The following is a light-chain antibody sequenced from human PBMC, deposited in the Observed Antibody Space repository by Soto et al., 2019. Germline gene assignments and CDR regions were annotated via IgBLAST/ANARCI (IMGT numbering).Light chain of an antibody. Sequence: DIQMTQSPSVVSASVGDTVTVTCRASQGITTFLAWFRQRPGRVPERLIYGASSLQSGVPSRFSGRGSGTEFTLTISSLQPEDFGIYYCLQHNSYPYTFGPGTKVEIK. CDR2: GAS. V-gene: IGKV1-17*03. CDR3: LQHNSYPYT. CDR1: QGITTF. J-gene: IGKJ2*01.